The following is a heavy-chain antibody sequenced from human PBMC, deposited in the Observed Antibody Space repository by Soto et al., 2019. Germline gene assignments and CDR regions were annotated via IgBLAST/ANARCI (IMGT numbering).Heavy chain of an antibody. J-gene: IGHJ3*02. CDR2: IVPVFGKA. D-gene: IGHD6-13*01. V-gene: IGHV1-69*13. CDR3: ARDTPSRANAFDI. CDR1: GGTFSSYA. Sequence: ASVKVSCKASGGTFSSYAISWVRQAPGQGLEWMGGIVPVFGKANYAQKFQGRVTITADESTSTAYMELSSLRSEDTALYDCARDTPSRANAFDIWGQGTMVTVSS.